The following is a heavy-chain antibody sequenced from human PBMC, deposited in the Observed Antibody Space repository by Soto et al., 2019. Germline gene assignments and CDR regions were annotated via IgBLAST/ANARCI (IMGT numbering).Heavy chain of an antibody. D-gene: IGHD3-3*02. CDR2: IWYDGSNK. Sequence: LRLSCAASGFTSSSYGMHWVRQAPGKGLEWVAVIWYDGSNKYYADSVKGRFTISRDNSKNTLYLQMNSLRAEDTAVYYCARDRRTLAPSDWFDPWGQGTLVTVSS. CDR1: GFTSSSYG. J-gene: IGHJ5*02. V-gene: IGHV3-33*01. CDR3: ARDRRTLAPSDWFDP.